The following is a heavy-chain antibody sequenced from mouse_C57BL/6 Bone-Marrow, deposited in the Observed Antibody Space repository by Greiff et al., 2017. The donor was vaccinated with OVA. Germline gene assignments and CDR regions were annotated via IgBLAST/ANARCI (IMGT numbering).Heavy chain of an antibody. CDR3: TTLTVVA. J-gene: IGHJ3*01. CDR1: GFNIKDDY. CDR2: IDPENGDT. V-gene: IGHV14-4*01. Sequence: EVQLQHSGAELVRPGASVKLSCTASGFNIKDDYMHWVKQRPEQGLEWIGWIDPENGDTEYASKFQGKATITADTSSNTAYLQLSSLTSEDTAVYYCTTLTVVARGQGTLVTVSA. D-gene: IGHD1-1*01.